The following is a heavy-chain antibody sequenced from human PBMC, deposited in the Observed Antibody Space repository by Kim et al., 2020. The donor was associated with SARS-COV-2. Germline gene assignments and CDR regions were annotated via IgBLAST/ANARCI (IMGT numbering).Heavy chain of an antibody. CDR2: IYYSGST. D-gene: IGHD3-22*01. CDR3: ARHKGMLGFSSGLWFDP. CDR1: GGSISSSSYY. Sequence: SETLSLTCTVSGGSISSSSYYWGWIRQPPGKGLEWIGSIYYSGSTYYNPSLKSRVTISVDTSKNQFSLKLSSVTAADTAVYYCARHKGMLGFSSGLWFDPWGQGTLVTVSS. J-gene: IGHJ5*02. V-gene: IGHV4-39*01.